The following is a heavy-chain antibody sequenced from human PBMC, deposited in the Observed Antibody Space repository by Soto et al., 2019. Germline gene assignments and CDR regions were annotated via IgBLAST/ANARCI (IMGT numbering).Heavy chain of an antibody. D-gene: IGHD6-19*01. CDR1: GGSISSGGYY. J-gene: IGHJ4*02. Sequence: SETLSLTCTVSGGSISSGGYYWSWIRQHPGKGLEWIGYIYYSGSTYYNPSLKSRVTISVDTSKNQFSLKLSSVTAADTAVYYCARDPSIAVAGPRFDYWGQGTLVTVSS. V-gene: IGHV4-31*03. CDR2: IYYSGST. CDR3: ARDPSIAVAGPRFDY.